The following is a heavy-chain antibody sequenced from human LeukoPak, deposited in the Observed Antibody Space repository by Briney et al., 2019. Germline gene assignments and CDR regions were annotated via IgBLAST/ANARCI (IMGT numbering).Heavy chain of an antibody. J-gene: IGHJ6*02. CDR3: AKYVSAKGPPYALGV. D-gene: IGHD2/OR15-2a*01. Sequence: GGSLRLSCAASGFTFSRYDMHWVRQATGKGLEWVSAIGTVGDPYYPGSVKGRFTISRENAKNSLYLQMNSLRAGDTAVYYCAKYVSAKGPPYALGVWGQGTTVTVSS. V-gene: IGHV3-13*05. CDR1: GFTFSRYD. CDR2: IGTVGDP.